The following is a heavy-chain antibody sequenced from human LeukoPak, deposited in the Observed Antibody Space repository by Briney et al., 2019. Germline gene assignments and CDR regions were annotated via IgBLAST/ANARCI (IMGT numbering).Heavy chain of an antibody. V-gene: IGHV4-59*08. CDR1: GGSISSYY. CDR3: ARTLGGWAEYFQH. J-gene: IGHJ1*01. Sequence: SETLSLTCTVSGGSISSYYWSWIRQPPGKGLEWIGYIYYSGSTNYNPSLKSRVTISVDTSKNQFSLKLSSVTAADTAVYYCARTLGGWAEYFQHWGQGTLVTVSS. CDR2: IYYSGST. D-gene: IGHD6-19*01.